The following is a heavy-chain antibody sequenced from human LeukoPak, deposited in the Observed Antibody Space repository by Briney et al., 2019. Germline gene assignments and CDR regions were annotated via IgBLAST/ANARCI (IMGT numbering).Heavy chain of an antibody. D-gene: IGHD2-2*02. Sequence: SETLSLTCAVYGGSFSGYYWSWIRQPPGKRLEWVGEINHSGSTNYNPFLKSRVTISVDTSKNQFSLKLSSVTAADTAVYYCARFRRLCSSTSCYTRAFDIWGQGTMVTVSS. V-gene: IGHV4-34*01. CDR3: ARFRRLCSSTSCYTRAFDI. J-gene: IGHJ3*02. CDR2: INHSGST. CDR1: GGSFSGYY.